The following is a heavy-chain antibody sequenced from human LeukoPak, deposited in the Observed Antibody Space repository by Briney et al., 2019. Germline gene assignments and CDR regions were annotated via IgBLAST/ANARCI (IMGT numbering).Heavy chain of an antibody. CDR1: GVSITTHY. V-gene: IGHV4-59*11. Sequence: SSETLSLNCTVSGVSITTHYWSWLRQPPGKELEWIAYMTDSETTKNNPSLKSRITLSADTSKNQFSLSLSSVTEAGTAVYFCATIKSGYPFGYFDFWGQGILVTVSS. D-gene: IGHD5-18*01. CDR3: ATIKSGYPFGYFDF. CDR2: MTDSETT. J-gene: IGHJ4*02.